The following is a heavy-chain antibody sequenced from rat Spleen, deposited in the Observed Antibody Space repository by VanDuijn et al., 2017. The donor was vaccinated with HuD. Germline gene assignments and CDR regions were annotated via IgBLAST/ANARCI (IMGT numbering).Heavy chain of an antibody. CDR2: ISSGGTT. CDR1: GFSLTRYH. J-gene: IGHJ3*01. CDR3: SRDGDSSWFAY. D-gene: IGHD1-2*01. Sequence: QVQLKESGPGLVQPSQTLSLTCTVSGFSLTRYHVSWVRQPPGKGLEWIAAISSGGTTYYNSVFKSRLSISRDTSKSQVILKMNSLQTEDTAIYFCSRDGDSSWFAYWGQGTLVTVSS. V-gene: IGHV2-15*01.